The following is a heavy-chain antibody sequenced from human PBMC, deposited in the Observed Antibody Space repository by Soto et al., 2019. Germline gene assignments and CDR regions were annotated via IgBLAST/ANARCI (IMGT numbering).Heavy chain of an antibody. J-gene: IGHJ3*02. D-gene: IGHD4-17*01. CDR2: IYYSGST. CDR1: GGSISSGGYY. Sequence: NPSETLSLTCTVSGGSISSGGYYWSWIRQHPGKGLEWIGYIYYSGSTYYNPSLKSRVTISVDTSKNQFSLKLSSVTAADTAVYYCARYLEYGVRLAVGAFDIWGQGTMVTVSS. CDR3: ARYLEYGVRLAVGAFDI. V-gene: IGHV4-31*03.